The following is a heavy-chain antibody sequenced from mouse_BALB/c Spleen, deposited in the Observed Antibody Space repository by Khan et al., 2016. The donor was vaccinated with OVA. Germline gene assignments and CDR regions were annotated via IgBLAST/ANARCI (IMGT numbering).Heavy chain of an antibody. J-gene: IGHJ1*01. CDR2: IAPANGNV. D-gene: IGHD6-1*01. CDR1: GFNIRDNY. CDR3: AHPSDDPCYFDD. Sequence: VQLQQSGAELVKPGASVKLSCTASGFNIRDNYIHWVKQRPEQGLEWIGRIAPANGNVKYDPKFQGKATITADTSSNTAYLQVSSLTSEDSAVXYCAHPSDDPCYFDDWGAGTTVTVSS. V-gene: IGHV14-3*02.